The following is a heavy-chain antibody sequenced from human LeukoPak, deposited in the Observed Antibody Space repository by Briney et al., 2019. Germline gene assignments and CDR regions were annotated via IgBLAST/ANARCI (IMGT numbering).Heavy chain of an antibody. V-gene: IGHV3-7*03. CDR2: IKQDGTEK. D-gene: IGHD6-19*01. Sequence: GGSLRLSCAASGFTVSSNYMSWVRQAPGKGLEWVANIKQDGTEKYYVDSVKGRFTISRDNAKNSLYLQMNSLRAEDTAVYYCARDSGAVAGYYYYYYMDVWGKGTTVTVSS. CDR3: ARDSGAVAGYYYYYYMDV. J-gene: IGHJ6*03. CDR1: GFTVSSNY.